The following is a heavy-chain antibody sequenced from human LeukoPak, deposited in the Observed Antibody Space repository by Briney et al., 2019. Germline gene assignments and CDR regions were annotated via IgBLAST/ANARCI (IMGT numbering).Heavy chain of an antibody. D-gene: IGHD2-15*01. CDR2: IKQDGSEK. Sequence: GGSLRLSCAASGFTFSSYWMSWVRQAPGKGLEWVANIKQDGSEKYYVDSVKGRFTISRDNAKNSLYLQMNSLRAEDTAVYYCARSGYCSGGSCYYYYYYMDVWGKGTTVTVSS. CDR3: ARSGYCSGGSCYYYYYYMDV. V-gene: IGHV3-7*01. J-gene: IGHJ6*03. CDR1: GFTFSSYW.